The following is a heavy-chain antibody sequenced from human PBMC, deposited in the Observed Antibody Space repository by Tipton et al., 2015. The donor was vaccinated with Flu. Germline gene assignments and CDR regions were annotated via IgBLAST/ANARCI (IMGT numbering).Heavy chain of an antibody. D-gene: IGHD3-22*01. CDR1: GGTFSSYA. V-gene: IGHV1-69*01. CDR2: IIPIFGTA. Sequence: QLVQSGAEVKKPGSSVKVSCKASGGTFSSYAISWVRQAPGQGLEWMGGIIPIFGTANYAQKFQGRVTITADESTSTAYMELSSLRSEDTAVYYCARAQDDSSGYYYYYYGMDVWGQGTTVTVSS. CDR3: ARAQDDSSGYYYYYYGMDV. J-gene: IGHJ6*02.